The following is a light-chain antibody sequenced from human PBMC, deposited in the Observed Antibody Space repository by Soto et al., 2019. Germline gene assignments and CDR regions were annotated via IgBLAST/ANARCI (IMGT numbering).Light chain of an antibody. CDR2: AAS. V-gene: IGKV1-39*01. CDR1: QSISSY. J-gene: IGKJ1*01. Sequence: DIQMTQSPSSLSASVGDRVTITCRASQSISSYLNWYQQKPGKAPKLLIYAASSLQSGVPSRFSGSGSGTDFPLTISSLQPEDFATYDCQQSYSTPGTFGQGTKGEIK. CDR3: QQSYSTPGT.